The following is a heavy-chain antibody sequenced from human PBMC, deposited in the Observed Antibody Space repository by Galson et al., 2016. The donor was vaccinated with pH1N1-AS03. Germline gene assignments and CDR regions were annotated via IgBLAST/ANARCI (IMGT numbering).Heavy chain of an antibody. J-gene: IGHJ4*02. CDR1: GFNFNVYS. Sequence: SLRLSCAASGFNFNVYSMNWVRQAPGQGLEWISYMTSDMRTINYANSVKGRFTSSRDNARNSLFLQMNSVRDEDTAIYYCARSVQYSFDYWGQGILVTVSA. V-gene: IGHV3-48*02. D-gene: IGHD5/OR15-5a*01. CDR2: MTSDMRTI. CDR3: ARSVQYSFDY.